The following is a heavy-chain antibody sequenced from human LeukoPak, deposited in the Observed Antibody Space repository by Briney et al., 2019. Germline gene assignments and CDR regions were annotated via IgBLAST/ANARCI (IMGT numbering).Heavy chain of an antibody. CDR2: IYYSGST. D-gene: IGHD6-6*01. J-gene: IGHJ6*03. CDR3: ARDSKGLYSSSSSDYYMDV. V-gene: IGHV4-31*03. CDR1: GGSISSAGYY. Sequence: SQTLSLTCTVSGGSISSAGYYWSWIRQHPGKGLEWIGYIYYSGSTYYNPSLMSRVTISVDTSKKQFSLKLSSVTASDTAVYYCARDSKGLYSSSSSDYYMDVWGKGTTVTVSS.